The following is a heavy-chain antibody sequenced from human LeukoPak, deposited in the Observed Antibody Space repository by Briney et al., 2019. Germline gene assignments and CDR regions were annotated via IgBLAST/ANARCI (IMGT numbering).Heavy chain of an antibody. J-gene: IGHJ4*02. CDR1: GFTDSSNY. CDR3: ARDHGGSGYYYQFDY. V-gene: IGHV3-66*01. Sequence: GGSLRLSCAASGFTDSSNYMSWVRQAPGKGLEWVSVIYSGGSTYYADSVKGRFTISRDKSQNTLYLQMNSLRAQDTAVYYCARDHGGSGYYYQFDYWGQRTLVTVSS. CDR2: IYSGGST. D-gene: IGHD3-22*01.